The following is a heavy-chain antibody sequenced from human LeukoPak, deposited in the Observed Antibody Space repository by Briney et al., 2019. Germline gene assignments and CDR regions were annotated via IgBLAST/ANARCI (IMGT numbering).Heavy chain of an antibody. J-gene: IGHJ4*02. V-gene: IGHV3-74*01. CDR3: VRALMGTEAY. CDR2: LNSDGSST. D-gene: IGHD2-8*01. Sequence: GGSDSLSCAGSGFTFSNPWMSWVRQAPGKGLVWVSRLNSDGSSTNYADSVKGRFTISRDNAKNTLYLQMNSLRAEDTAVYYCVRALMGTEAYWGQGTLVTVSS. CDR1: GFTFSNPW.